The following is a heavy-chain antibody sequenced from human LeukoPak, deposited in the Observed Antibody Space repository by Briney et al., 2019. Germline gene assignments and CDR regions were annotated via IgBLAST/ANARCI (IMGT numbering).Heavy chain of an antibody. V-gene: IGHV1-69*01. Sequence: SVKVSCKASGGTFTSYAISWVRQAPGQGLEWMGGIIPIFGTANYAQKFQGRVTITADESTSTAYMELSSLRSEDTAVYYCARGEAYSYNYACYWGQGTLVTVSS. D-gene: IGHD5-18*01. CDR2: IIPIFGTA. J-gene: IGHJ4*02. CDR1: GGTFTSYA. CDR3: ARGEAYSYNYACY.